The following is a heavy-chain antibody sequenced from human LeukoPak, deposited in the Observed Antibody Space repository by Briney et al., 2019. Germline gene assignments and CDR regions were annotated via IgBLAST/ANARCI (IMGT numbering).Heavy chain of an antibody. Sequence: PSETLSLTCAVYGESFSGYYWTWIRQSPGKGLEWIGEINHRGGTSYNPSLKSRVTISVDTSKNYFSLKLSSVTAADTAVYYCARGPSQFYYDTSGYLAYWGQGTLVTASS. D-gene: IGHD3-22*01. CDR2: INHRGGT. CDR3: ARGPSQFYYDTSGYLAY. V-gene: IGHV4-34*01. J-gene: IGHJ4*02. CDR1: GESFSGYY.